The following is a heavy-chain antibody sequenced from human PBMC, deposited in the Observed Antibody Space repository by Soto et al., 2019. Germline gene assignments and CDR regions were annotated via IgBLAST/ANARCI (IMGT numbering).Heavy chain of an antibody. Sequence: EVQLVESGGGLVQPGGSLRLSCAASGFTFSSYSMNWVRQAPGKGLEWVSCISSSSSTIYYADSVKGRFTISRDNAKNSLYLQMNSLRAEDTAVYYCAREGAGYNWFDPWGQGTLVTVSS. D-gene: IGHD1-26*01. CDR3: AREGAGYNWFDP. J-gene: IGHJ5*02. CDR2: ISSSSSTI. V-gene: IGHV3-48*01. CDR1: GFTFSSYS.